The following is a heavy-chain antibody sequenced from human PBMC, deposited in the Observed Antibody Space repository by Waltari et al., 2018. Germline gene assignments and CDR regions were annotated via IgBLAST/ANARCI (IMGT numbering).Heavy chain of an antibody. V-gene: IGHV3-48*04. J-gene: IGHJ3*02. CDR3: ASASGYYYDSSGHDDAFDI. D-gene: IGHD3-22*01. Sequence: EVQRAESGGGLVQPGGSLRVPWAAAGFTFSSYSMSWRSRAPGKGLEWVSYISSSGGTIYNADSVKGRFTISRDNAKNSLYLQMNSLRAEDTAVYYCASASGYYYDSSGHDDAFDIWGQGTMVTVSS. CDR1: GFTFSSYS. CDR2: ISSSGGTI.